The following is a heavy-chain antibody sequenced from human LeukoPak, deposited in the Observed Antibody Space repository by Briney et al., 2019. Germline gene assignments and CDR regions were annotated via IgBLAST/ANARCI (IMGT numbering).Heavy chain of an antibody. CDR3: ASSGHYGSGSSFDY. Sequence: PSETLSLTCAVYGGPFSGYYWSWIRQPPGKGLEWIGEINHSGSTNYNPSLKSRVTISADTSKNQFSLKLSSVTAADTAVYYCASSGHYGSGSSFDYWGQGTLVTVSS. J-gene: IGHJ4*02. V-gene: IGHV4-34*01. D-gene: IGHD3-10*01. CDR1: GGPFSGYY. CDR2: INHSGST.